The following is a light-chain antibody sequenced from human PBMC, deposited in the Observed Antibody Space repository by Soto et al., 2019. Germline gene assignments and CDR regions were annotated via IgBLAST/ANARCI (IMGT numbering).Light chain of an antibody. J-gene: IGKJ2*01. CDR2: WAS. CDR3: HQYYSSPRA. V-gene: IGKV4-1*01. Sequence: DIVMTQSPDSLAVSLGERATIHCKSSQSLLYSSDNKNYLAWYQQKPGQPPKLLIYWASTRESGVPDRFSGSGSGTDFTLTISGLQDEDVAVYYCHQYYSSPRAFGQGTKLEIK. CDR1: QSLLYSSDNKNY.